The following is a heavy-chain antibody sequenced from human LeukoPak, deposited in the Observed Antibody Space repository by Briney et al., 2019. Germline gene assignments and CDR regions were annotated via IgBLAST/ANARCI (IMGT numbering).Heavy chain of an antibody. CDR1: GFTFSSYG. CDR2: IWYDGSNK. D-gene: IGHD6-19*01. Sequence: GGSLRLSCAASGFTFSSYGMHWVRQAPGKGLEWVAVIWYDGSNKYYADSVKGRFTISRDNSKNTLYLQMNSLRAEDTAVYYCARGIVVAGTNWFDPWGQGTLVTVSS. J-gene: IGHJ5*02. V-gene: IGHV3-33*01. CDR3: ARGIVVAGTNWFDP.